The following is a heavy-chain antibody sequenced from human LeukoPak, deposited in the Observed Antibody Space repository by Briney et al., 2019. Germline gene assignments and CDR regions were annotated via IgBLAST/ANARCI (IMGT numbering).Heavy chain of an antibody. Sequence: GGSLRLSCAASGFTFGGYYMSWVRQAPGKGLEWVAKIKQDGSEKYYVDSVKGRFTISRDNARNSLDLQMNSLRAEDTAVYYCARELALGIGAYNYWGQGTLVTVSS. J-gene: IGHJ4*02. CDR1: GFTFGGYY. CDR3: ARELALGIGAYNY. D-gene: IGHD1-26*01. V-gene: IGHV3-7*03. CDR2: IKQDGSEK.